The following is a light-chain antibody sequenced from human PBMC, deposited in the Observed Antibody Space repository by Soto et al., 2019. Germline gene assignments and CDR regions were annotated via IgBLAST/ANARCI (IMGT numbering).Light chain of an antibody. Sequence: DIQMTQSPSSLSASVGDRVTITCRASQSISSYLNWYQQKPGKAPKLLIYAASSLQSGVPSRFSGSGSGTDFTLTISRLEPEDFAVYYCQQYGSSPPEAFGGGTKVEIK. CDR2: AAS. V-gene: IGKV1-39*01. J-gene: IGKJ4*01. CDR3: QQYGSSPPEA. CDR1: QSISSY.